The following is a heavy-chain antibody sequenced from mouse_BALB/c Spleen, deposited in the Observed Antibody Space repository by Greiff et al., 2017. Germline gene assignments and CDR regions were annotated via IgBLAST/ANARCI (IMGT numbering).Heavy chain of an antibody. D-gene: IGHD1-1*01. J-gene: IGHJ1*01. CDR2: ILPGSGST. CDR3: AREGDYGSSEGGYFDV. V-gene: IGHV1-9*01. Sequence: VQLQQSGAELMKPGASVKISCKATGYTFSSYWIEWVKQRPGHGLEWIGEILPGSGSTNYNEKFKGKATLTVDKSSSTAYMELRSLTSEDTAVYYCAREGDYGSSEGGYFDVWGAGTTVTVSS. CDR1: GYTFSSYW.